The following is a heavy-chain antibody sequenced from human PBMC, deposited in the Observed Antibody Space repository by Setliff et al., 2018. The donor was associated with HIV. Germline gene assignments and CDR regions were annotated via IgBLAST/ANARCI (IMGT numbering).Heavy chain of an antibody. CDR2: IYTSGST. Sequence: SETLSLTCTVSGGSISSGSYYWSWIRQPAGKGLEWIGRIYTSGSTNYNPSLKSRVTISVDTSKNQFSLKLSSVTAADTAVYYCARSIRGLDVWGQGTTVTVSS. CDR3: ARSIRGLDV. V-gene: IGHV4-61*02. J-gene: IGHJ6*02. D-gene: IGHD3-3*02. CDR1: GGSISSGSYY.